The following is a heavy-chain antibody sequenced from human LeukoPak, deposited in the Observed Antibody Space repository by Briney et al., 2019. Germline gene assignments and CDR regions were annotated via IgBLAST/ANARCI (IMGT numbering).Heavy chain of an antibody. V-gene: IGHV3-30*02. CDR1: GFTFRNSD. J-gene: IGHJ4*02. D-gene: IGHD3-22*01. Sequence: GGSLRLAYAASGFTFRNSDMHWVRQAPGKGPEWVAFIQADGGNKYYADSVKGRFTISRDNSNNTLYLQMNSLRAEDTAVYYCAKDQSSGCYKTFDYWGQGTLVNVYS. CDR3: AKDQSSGCYKTFDY. CDR2: IQADGGNK.